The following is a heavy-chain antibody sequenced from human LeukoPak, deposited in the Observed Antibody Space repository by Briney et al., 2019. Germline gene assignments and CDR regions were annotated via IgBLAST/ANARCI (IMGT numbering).Heavy chain of an antibody. CDR2: INPSGST. V-gene: IGHV4-34*01. Sequence: SETLSLTCAVYGGSFSGYYWSWIRQPPGKGLEWIGEINPSGSTNFNPSLKSRVTMSVDTSKNQFSLKLSSVTAADTAVYYCARDRQGYYYGSGNSHYYYYMDVWGKGTTVTISS. D-gene: IGHD3-10*01. J-gene: IGHJ6*03. CDR1: GGSFSGYY. CDR3: ARDRQGYYYGSGNSHYYYYMDV.